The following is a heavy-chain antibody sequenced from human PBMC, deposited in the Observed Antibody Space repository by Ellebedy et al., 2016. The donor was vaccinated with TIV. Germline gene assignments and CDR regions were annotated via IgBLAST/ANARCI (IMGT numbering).Heavy chain of an antibody. CDR3: ARNPPTYNWVDS. CDR1: GGYISSNF. CDR2: TYYNGST. Sequence: SETLSLTCTVSGGYISSNFWGWIRQPPGRGLEWIGYTYYNGSTSYNPSLKSRVSISVDTSTNQFSLRLRSVTAADTAVYYCARNPPTYNWVDSWGQGTLVTVSS. J-gene: IGHJ5*01. V-gene: IGHV4-59*08.